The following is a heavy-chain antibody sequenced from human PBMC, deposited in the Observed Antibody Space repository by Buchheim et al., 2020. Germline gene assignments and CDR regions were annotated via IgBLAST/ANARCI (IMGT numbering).Heavy chain of an antibody. Sequence: QVQLVQSGAEVKKPGASVKVSCKASGYTFSSYYIHWVRQAPGQGPEWMGIINPSDGSRRYAQKFQGKITMTRDTSTSTVYMELSSLRSEDTAVYYCARDSFSNTLFDLWGQGT. CDR3: ARDSFSNTLFDL. D-gene: IGHD4-11*01. V-gene: IGHV1-46*01. CDR2: INPSDGSR. J-gene: IGHJ3*01. CDR1: GYTFSSYY.